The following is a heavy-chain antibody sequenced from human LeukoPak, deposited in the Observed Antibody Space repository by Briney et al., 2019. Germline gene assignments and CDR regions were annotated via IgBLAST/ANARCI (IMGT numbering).Heavy chain of an antibody. CDR1: GGSISGYH. CDR2: IYYSGSS. J-gene: IGHJ4*02. CDR3: TGNSAYDQDNDC. D-gene: IGHD5-12*01. V-gene: IGHV4-59*01. Sequence: PSETLSLTCNVSGGSISGYHWSWIRQPPGKGLEWLGYIYYSGSSNYNPSLKSRVTISADTSKNQFSLKLSSVTAADTAVYYCTGNSAYDQDNDCWGQGTLVTVSS.